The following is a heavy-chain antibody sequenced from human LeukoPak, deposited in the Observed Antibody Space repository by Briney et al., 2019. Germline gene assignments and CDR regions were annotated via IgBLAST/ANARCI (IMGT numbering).Heavy chain of an antibody. J-gene: IGHJ4*02. D-gene: IGHD5-18*01. CDR3: ARQLRSYSYGSLDY. V-gene: IGHV5-51*01. CDR1: GYSFTTYW. Sequence: GESLKISCKGSGYSFTTYWIGWVRQMPGKGLEWMGIFYPGDSQTRYSPSFQGQVTISADKSVSTAYLQWSSLKASDTAVYYCARQLRSYSYGSLDYWGQGTLVTVSS. CDR2: FYPGDSQT.